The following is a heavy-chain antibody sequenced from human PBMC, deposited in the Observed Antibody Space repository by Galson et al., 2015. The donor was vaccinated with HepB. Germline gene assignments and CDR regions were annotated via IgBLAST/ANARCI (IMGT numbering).Heavy chain of an antibody. V-gene: IGHV3-21*01. J-gene: IGHJ3*02. CDR3: ARPLRTVGPILPSDAFDI. CDR1: GFTFNSYS. CDR2: ISSSNSYI. D-gene: IGHD1-26*01. Sequence: SLRLSCAASGFTFNSYSMNWVRQAPGKGLEWVSSISSSNSYIYYADSVKGRFTISRDNAKNSLYLQMNSLRAEDTAVYYCARPLRTVGPILPSDAFDIWGQGTMVTVSS.